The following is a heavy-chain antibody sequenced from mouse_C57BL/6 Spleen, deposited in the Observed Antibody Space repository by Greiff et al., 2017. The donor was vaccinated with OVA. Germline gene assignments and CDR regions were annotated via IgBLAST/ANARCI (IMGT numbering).Heavy chain of an antibody. D-gene: IGHD5-1*01. J-gene: IGHJ2*01. CDR2: IDPSDSET. CDR3: ARYRLPTGFDY. V-gene: IGHV1-52*01. CDR1: GYTFTSYW. Sequence: QVQLQQPGAELVRPGSSVKLSCKASGYTFTSYWMHWVKQRPIQGLEWIGNIDPSDSETHYNQKFKDKATLTVDKSSSTAYMQLSILTSEDSAVYYCARYRLPTGFDYWGQGTTLTVSS.